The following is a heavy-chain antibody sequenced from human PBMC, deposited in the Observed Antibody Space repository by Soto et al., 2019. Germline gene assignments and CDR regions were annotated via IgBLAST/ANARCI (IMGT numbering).Heavy chain of an antibody. Sequence: PSETLSLTCTVSGGSISSYYWSWIRQPAGKGLEWIGRIYTSGSTNYNPSLKSRVTMSVDTSKNQFSLKLSSVTAADAAVYYCARDFGYCSSTSCYTYYYGMDVWGQGTTVTVSS. V-gene: IGHV4-4*07. D-gene: IGHD2-2*02. CDR3: ARDFGYCSSTSCYTYYYGMDV. CDR1: GGSISSYY. CDR2: IYTSGST. J-gene: IGHJ6*02.